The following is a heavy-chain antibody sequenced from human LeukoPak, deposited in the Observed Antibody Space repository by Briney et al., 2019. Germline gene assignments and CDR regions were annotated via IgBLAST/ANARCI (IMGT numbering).Heavy chain of an antibody. D-gene: IGHD3-22*01. CDR3: ASGYYLYYFDY. V-gene: IGHV4-31*02. CDR1: GFTFSSYA. J-gene: IGHJ4*02. Sequence: LRLSCAASGFTFSSYAMSWIRQHPGKGLEWIGYIYYSGSTYYNPSLKSRVTISADTSKNQFSLKLSSVTAADTAVYYCASGYYLYYFDYWGQGTLVTVSS. CDR2: IYYSGST.